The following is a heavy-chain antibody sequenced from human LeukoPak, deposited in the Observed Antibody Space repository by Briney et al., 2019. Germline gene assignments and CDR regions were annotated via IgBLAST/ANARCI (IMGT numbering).Heavy chain of an antibody. D-gene: IGHD6-19*01. CDR3: GKTTTGYSSGRYPGRPVDY. V-gene: IGHV3-23*01. Sequence: GGSLRLSCAASGFTFNNYAMYWVRQAPGKGLEWVSGIFGSGGSAHYADSVKGRFTISRDNSKNTVYLQMDSLRVEDTAVYYCGKTTTGYSSGRYPGRPVDYWGQGTLVTVSS. CDR2: IFGSGGSA. CDR1: GFTFNNYA. J-gene: IGHJ4*02.